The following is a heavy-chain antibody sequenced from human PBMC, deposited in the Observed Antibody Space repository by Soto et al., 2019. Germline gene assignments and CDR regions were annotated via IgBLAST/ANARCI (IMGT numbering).Heavy chain of an antibody. V-gene: IGHV1-2*06. CDR2: INPNSGNT. D-gene: IGHD5-12*01. CDR1: GYIFTDYY. J-gene: IGHJ6*02. Sequence: ASVKVSCKASGYIFTDYYMHWVRQAPGQELGWMGRINPNSGNTNYAQKFQGRVTITRDTSISTAYMELSSLRSEDTAVYYCAVGYSDYDFAVAGGYYYGMDVWGQGTTVTVSS. CDR3: AVGYSDYDFAVAGGYYYGMDV.